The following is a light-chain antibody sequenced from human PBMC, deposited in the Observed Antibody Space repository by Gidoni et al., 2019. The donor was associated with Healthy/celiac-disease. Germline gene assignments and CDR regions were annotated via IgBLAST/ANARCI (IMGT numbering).Light chain of an antibody. J-gene: IGKJ1*01. CDR1: QNISHY. CDR2: AAS. Sequence: DIHVTQSPSSLSASVGDRVTITCQESQNISHYLNWYQQKPGKAPKLLIYAASSLQTGVPSRFSGSGSGTDFTFTISSLQPEDFATYYFQQYYNFPHTFGQGTKVEIK. V-gene: IGKV1-39*01. CDR3: QQYYNFPHT.